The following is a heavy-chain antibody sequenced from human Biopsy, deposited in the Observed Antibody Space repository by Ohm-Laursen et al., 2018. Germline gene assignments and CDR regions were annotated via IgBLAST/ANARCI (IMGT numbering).Heavy chain of an antibody. D-gene: IGHD3-3*01. CDR3: ARDLYDFCGGCPFDP. J-gene: IGHJ5*02. CDR2: INGSGGST. CDR1: GFTVSSNY. Sequence: SLRLSCAATGFTVSSNYMSWVCQAPGMGLECVSVINGSGGSTYYADPVKGRFTISRDNSKNTLYLQMNSLRAEDTAMYYCARDLYDFCGGCPFDPWGQGTLVTVS. V-gene: IGHV3-53*01.